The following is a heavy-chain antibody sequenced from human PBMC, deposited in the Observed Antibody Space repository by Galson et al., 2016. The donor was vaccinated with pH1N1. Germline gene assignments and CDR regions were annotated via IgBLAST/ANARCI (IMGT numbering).Heavy chain of an antibody. CDR1: GYSITSGYY. J-gene: IGHJ4*02. D-gene: IGHD7-27*01. CDR3: ALHSHFALGGSGDFDV. Sequence: LSLTCAVSGYSITSGYYWGWIRQSPGKGLEWIGSIYQSGNTYVNPSLRSRVTISVDTSKNQFSLRLRSMTAADTAVYYCALHSHFALGGSGDFDVWGQGILVTVSS. V-gene: IGHV4-38-2*01. CDR2: IYQSGNT.